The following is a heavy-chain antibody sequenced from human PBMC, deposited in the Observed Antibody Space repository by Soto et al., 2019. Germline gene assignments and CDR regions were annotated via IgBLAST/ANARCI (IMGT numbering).Heavy chain of an antibody. CDR2: MNPNSGNT. CDR1: GYTFTSYD. Sequence: ASVKVSCKASGYTFTSYDINWVRQATGQGLEWMGWMNPNSGNTGYAQKFQGRVTMTRNTSISTAYMELSSLRSEDTAVYYCARGRIAAARIPGVSWFDPWGQGTLVTVSS. CDR3: ARGRIAAARIPGVSWFDP. V-gene: IGHV1-8*01. J-gene: IGHJ5*02. D-gene: IGHD6-13*01.